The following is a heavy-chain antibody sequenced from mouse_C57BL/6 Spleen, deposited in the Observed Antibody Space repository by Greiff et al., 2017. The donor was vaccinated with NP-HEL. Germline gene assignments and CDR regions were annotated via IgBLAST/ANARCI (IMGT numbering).Heavy chain of an antibody. J-gene: IGHJ1*03. CDR3: ARWHGSSYDWYFDV. Sequence: QVQLQQPGAELVKPGASVKLSCKASGYTFTSYWMHWVKQRPGQGLEWIGMIHPNSGSTNYNEKFKSKATLTVDKSSSTAYMQLSSLTSEDSAVYYCARWHGSSYDWYFDVWGTGTTVTVSS. CDR2: IHPNSGST. CDR1: GYTFTSYW. D-gene: IGHD1-1*01. V-gene: IGHV1-64*01.